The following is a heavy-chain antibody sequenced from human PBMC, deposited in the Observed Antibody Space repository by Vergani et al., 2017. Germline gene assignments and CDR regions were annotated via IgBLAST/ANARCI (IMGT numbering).Heavy chain of an antibody. Sequence: QLQLQESGPGLVKPSETLSLTCTVSGGSISSSSYYWGWIRQPPGEGLEWIGSTYYSGSTYYNPSLKSRVTISVDTSKDQFSLKLSPVTAADTAVYYCARLQGYGDYPWYFDYWGQGTLVTVSS. CDR2: TYYSGST. J-gene: IGHJ4*02. CDR1: GGSISSSSYY. CDR3: ARLQGYGDYPWYFDY. D-gene: IGHD4-17*01. V-gene: IGHV4-39*01.